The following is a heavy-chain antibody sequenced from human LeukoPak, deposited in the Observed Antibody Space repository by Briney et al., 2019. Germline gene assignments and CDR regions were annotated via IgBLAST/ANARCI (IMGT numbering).Heavy chain of an antibody. CDR3: AKDGRQQLDQYRNDY. CDR2: ISGSGSST. D-gene: IGHD6-13*01. V-gene: IGHV3-23*01. Sequence: QPGGSLRLSCGASGFPFSSYVMSWVRQARGRGLEWVSAISGSGSSTYYADSVKSPVNISRNKSKNTLYLEMDSLRAVDTAVYYFAKDGRQQLDQYRNDYWGQGTMVTVSS. J-gene: IGHJ4*01. CDR1: GFPFSSYV.